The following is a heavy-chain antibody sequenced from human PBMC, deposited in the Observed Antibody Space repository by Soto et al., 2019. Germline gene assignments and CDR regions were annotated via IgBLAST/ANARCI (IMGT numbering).Heavy chain of an antibody. CDR2: IKSKTDGGTT. CDR1: GFTFINAW. CDR3: TTEVRCSSTSCYTGVDYYYYGMDV. V-gene: IGHV3-15*01. D-gene: IGHD2-2*02. J-gene: IGHJ6*02. Sequence: GGSLRLSCAASGFTFINAWMSWVRQAPGKGLEWVGRIKSKTDGGTTDYAAPVKGRFTISRDDSKNTLYLQMNSLKTEDTAVYYCTTEVRCSSTSCYTGVDYYYYGMDVWGQGTTVTVSS.